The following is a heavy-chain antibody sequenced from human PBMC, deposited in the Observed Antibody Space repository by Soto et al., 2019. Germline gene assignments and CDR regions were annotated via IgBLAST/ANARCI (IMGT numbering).Heavy chain of an antibody. CDR2: TRNKANSYTT. J-gene: IGHJ5*02. CDR1: GFTFSDHH. CDR3: SRDLGS. Sequence: EVQLVESGGNLVQPGGSLRLSCAASGFTFSDHHMDWVRQAPGKGLEWVGRTRNKANSYTTEYAASVKGRFTISRDDSKNSLYLKMNSLTTEDTAVYYCSRDLGSWGQGTLVTVSS. V-gene: IGHV3-72*01.